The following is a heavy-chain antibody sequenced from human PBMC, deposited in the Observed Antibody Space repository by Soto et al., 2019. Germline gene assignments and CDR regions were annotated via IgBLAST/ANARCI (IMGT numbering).Heavy chain of an antibody. V-gene: IGHV3-33*05. Sequence: QMQLVESGGGVVQPGGSLRLSCAASGFKFREFGMHWVRQAPGKGLEWVALISYDGSDYADSVKGRFTISRDDSRDTLYLRMGNVRGDDTCVYYCARRWNYCLDFWGQGTLVAVSS. CDR3: ARRWNYCLDF. J-gene: IGHJ4*02. D-gene: IGHD3-10*01. CDR2: ISYDGSD. CDR1: GFKFREFG.